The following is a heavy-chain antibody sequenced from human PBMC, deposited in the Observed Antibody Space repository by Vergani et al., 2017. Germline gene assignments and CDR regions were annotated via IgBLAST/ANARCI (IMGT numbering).Heavy chain of an antibody. D-gene: IGHD2-2*01. V-gene: IGHV4-4*07. J-gene: IGHJ6*03. CDR2: IYTSGST. CDR3: ARDRYCSSTSCHELDYYYYYYMDV. CDR1: GGSISSYH. Sequence: QVQLQESGPGLVKPSETLSLTCTVSGGSISSYHWSWIRQPAGKGLEWIGRIYTSGSTNYNPSLKSRVTMSVDTSKNPFSLKLSSVTAADTAVYYCARDRYCSSTSCHELDYYYYYYMDVWGKGTTVTVSS.